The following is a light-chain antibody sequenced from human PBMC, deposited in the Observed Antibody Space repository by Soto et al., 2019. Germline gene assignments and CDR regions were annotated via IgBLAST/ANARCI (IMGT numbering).Light chain of an antibody. J-gene: IGLJ1*01. CDR1: GSYNF. CDR3: CSDAGRSTYV. Sequence: QSALTQPASVSGSPGQSITISCTVGSYNFVSWYQQHPGKAPQVLIYEVSKRPSGVSDRFSGSKSGNTASLTISGLQAEDEADYYCCSDAGRSTYVFGTGTQVTVL. CDR2: EVS. V-gene: IGLV2-23*02.